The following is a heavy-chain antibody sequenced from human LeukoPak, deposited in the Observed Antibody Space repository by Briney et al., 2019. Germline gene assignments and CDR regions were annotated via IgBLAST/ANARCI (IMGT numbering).Heavy chain of an antibody. V-gene: IGHV3-48*01. CDR2: IRSSSRTI. D-gene: IGHD3-10*01. CDR3: ARDGSGRVPEMSAPDY. CDR1: GFTFSSYE. Sequence: EGSLRLSCAASGFTFSSYEMNWVRQAPGKGLEWVSYIRSSSRTIYYADSVKGRFTISRDNAKNSLFLQMNSLRAEDTAVYYCARDGSGRVPEMSAPDYWGQGTLVTVSS. J-gene: IGHJ4*02.